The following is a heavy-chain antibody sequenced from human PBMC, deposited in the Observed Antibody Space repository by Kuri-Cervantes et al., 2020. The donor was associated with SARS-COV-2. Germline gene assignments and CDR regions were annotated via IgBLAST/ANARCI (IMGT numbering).Heavy chain of an antibody. CDR2: ISAYNGNT. D-gene: IGHD7-27*01. CDR3: ARGAELGIGDY. J-gene: IGHJ4*02. CDR1: GYTFTSYY. Sequence: ASVKVSCKASGYTFTSYYMHWVRQAPGQGLEWMGWISAYNGNTNYAQKFQGRVTITADKSTSTAYMELSSLGSEDTAVYYCARGAELGIGDYWGQGTLVTVSS. V-gene: IGHV1-18*04.